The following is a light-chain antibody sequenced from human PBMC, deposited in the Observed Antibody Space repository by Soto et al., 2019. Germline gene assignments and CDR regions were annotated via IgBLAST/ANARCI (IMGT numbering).Light chain of an antibody. Sequence: EIVLTQSPGTLSLSPGERATLSCRASQTVRTNYLAWFQHKPGQAPRLLIYGASSRATGIPDRFSGSGSGTDFTLTINRLEPEDFAVYFCQQYSASPITFGGGTKVEIK. CDR1: QTVRTNY. CDR3: QQYSASPIT. J-gene: IGKJ4*01. V-gene: IGKV3-20*01. CDR2: GAS.